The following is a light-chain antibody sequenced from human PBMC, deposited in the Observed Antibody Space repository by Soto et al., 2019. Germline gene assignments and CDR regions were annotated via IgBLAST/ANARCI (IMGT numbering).Light chain of an antibody. CDR1: QSINSW. V-gene: IGKV1-5*01. J-gene: IGKJ1*01. CDR3: QHYNSYSEA. Sequence: DIQMTQSPSTLSASVGDRVTITCRASQSINSWLAWYQQKPGKAPKLLIYDASSLEVGVPSRFSGSGSGTEFTLTISSLQPDDFATYYCQHYNSYSEAFGQGTKVDIK. CDR2: DAS.